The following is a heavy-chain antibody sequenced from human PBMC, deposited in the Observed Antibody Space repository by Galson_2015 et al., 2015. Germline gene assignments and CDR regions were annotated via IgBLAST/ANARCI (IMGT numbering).Heavy chain of an antibody. D-gene: IGHD4-17*01. V-gene: IGHV4-39*01. J-gene: IGHJ4*02. CDR3: ATFDYGETIDY. CDR2: IYYSGST. Sequence: LSLTCTVSGGSISSSSYYWGWIRQPPGKGLEWIGSIYYSGSTYYNPSLKSRVTISVDTSKNQFSLKLSSVTAADTAVYYCATFDYGETIDYWGQGTLVTVSS. CDR1: GGSISSSSYY.